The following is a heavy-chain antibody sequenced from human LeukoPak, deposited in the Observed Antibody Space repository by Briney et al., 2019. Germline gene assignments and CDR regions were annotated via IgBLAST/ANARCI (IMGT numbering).Heavy chain of an antibody. J-gene: IGHJ4*02. CDR1: GYTFTSYD. CDR2: MDPNSGNT. CDR3: ARGTPYCSSASCYNY. V-gene: IGHV1-8*01. Sequence: ASVKVSCKASGYTFTSYDINWVRQASGQGLEWMGWMDPNSGNTGYARSFQGRATMTRDASISTAYMELSSLRSDDTAVYYCARGTPYCSSASCYNYWGQGTLVTVSS. D-gene: IGHD2-2*02.